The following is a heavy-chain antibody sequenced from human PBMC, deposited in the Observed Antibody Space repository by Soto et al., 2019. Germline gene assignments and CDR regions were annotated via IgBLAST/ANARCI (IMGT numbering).Heavy chain of an antibody. D-gene: IGHD2-21*02. J-gene: IGHJ4*02. CDR1: RFTFGGYA. Sequence: PGGSLRLSCSASRFTFGGYAMSWVRQAPGKGLEWVSGITGNAANTVYADSVKGRFTISRDNSKNALYLQLNSLRAEDTAVYFCSKAARDCGGYCYSSYFDAWGQGALVTVSS. CDR3: SKAARDCGGYCYSSYFDA. V-gene: IGHV3-23*01. CDR2: ITGNAANT.